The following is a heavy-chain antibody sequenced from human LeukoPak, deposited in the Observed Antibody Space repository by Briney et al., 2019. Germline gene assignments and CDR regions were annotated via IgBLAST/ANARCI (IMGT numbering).Heavy chain of an antibody. V-gene: IGHV1-2*02. J-gene: IGHJ6*02. Sequence: ASVKVSCKASGYTFTGYYMHWVRQDPGQGLEWMGWINPNSGGTNYAQKFQGRVTMTRDTSISTAYMELSRLRSDDTAVYYCATHPRGSGWYYGMDVWGQGTTVTVSS. D-gene: IGHD6-19*01. CDR1: GYTFTGYY. CDR2: INPNSGGT. CDR3: ATHPRGSGWYYGMDV.